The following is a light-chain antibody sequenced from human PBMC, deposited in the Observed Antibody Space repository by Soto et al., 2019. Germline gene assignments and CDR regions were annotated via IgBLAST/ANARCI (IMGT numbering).Light chain of an antibody. CDR3: ASWDDSLSGPV. Sequence: QPVLTQPPSASGTPGQRVTISCSGSLSNIGSNFVYWYQQLPGTAPKLLIYSNNQRPSGVPDRLSGSKSGTSASLAISGLRSDDEAAYYCASWDDSLSGPVFGGGTQLTVL. CDR1: LSNIGSNF. CDR2: SNN. J-gene: IGLJ3*02. V-gene: IGLV1-47*02.